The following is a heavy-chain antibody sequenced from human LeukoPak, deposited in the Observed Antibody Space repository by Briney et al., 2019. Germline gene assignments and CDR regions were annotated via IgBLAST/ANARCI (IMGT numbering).Heavy chain of an antibody. V-gene: IGHV3-7*01. Sequence: PGGSLRLSCAASGFTFSSYWMTWVRQAPGKGLEWVANIQQDGSEKHYVDSVKGRFTISRDNAKNSLYLQMNSLRAEDTAVYYCARGLDCSSTSCYGLYAFDIWGQGTMVTVSS. D-gene: IGHD2-2*01. J-gene: IGHJ3*02. CDR3: ARGLDCSSTSCYGLYAFDI. CDR1: GFTFSSYW. CDR2: IQQDGSEK.